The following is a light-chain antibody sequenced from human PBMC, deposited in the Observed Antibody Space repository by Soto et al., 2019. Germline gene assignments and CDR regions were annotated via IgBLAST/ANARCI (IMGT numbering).Light chain of an antibody. J-gene: IGKJ5*01. Sequence: EIVLTQSPGTLSLSPGERATLSCRASQSVSSSYLAWYQQKPGQALRLLIYGASSRATGIPDRISGSGSGTDFTITISRLEAEDFAVYYCQQYGSLITFGQGTRLEIK. CDR3: QQYGSLIT. CDR1: QSVSSSY. V-gene: IGKV3-20*01. CDR2: GAS.